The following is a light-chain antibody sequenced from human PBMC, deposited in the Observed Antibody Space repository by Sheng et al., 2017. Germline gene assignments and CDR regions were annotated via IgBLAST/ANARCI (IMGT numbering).Light chain of an antibody. Sequence: SYELTQPPSVSVAPGEAARFTCEGDNIEAKSVHWYQHKPGQAPVMVVYDDSRRPSGIPERFSGSNSGNTATLTLSGVEAGDEADFYCQVWDRSGDHRAVFGGGTKLTVV. CDR3: QVWDRSGDHRAV. CDR1: NIEAKS. V-gene: IGLV3-21*02. J-gene: IGLJ3*02. CDR2: DDS.